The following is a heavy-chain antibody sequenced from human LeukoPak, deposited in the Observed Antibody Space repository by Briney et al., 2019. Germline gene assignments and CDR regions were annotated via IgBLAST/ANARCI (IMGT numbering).Heavy chain of an antibody. D-gene: IGHD5-18*01. CDR3: ATGVDTAMVQFTY. J-gene: IGHJ4*02. CDR2: IYYSGST. CDR1: GGSISSGDYY. Sequence: SQTLSVTCTVSGGSISSGDYYWSWIRQPPGKGLEWIVYIYYSGSTYYNPSLKSRVTISVDTSKNQFSLKLSSVTAADTAVYYCATGVDTAMVQFTYWGKGTLVTVSS. V-gene: IGHV4-30-4*01.